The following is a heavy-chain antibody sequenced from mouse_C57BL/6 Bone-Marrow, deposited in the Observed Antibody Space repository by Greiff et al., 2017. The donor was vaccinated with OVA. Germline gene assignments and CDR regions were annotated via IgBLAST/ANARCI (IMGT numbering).Heavy chain of an antibody. J-gene: IGHJ3*01. CDR2: IDPSDSYT. D-gene: IGHD1-1*01. V-gene: IGHV1-59*01. CDR3: ARDDLIYYYGSSYGFAD. CDR1: GYTFTSYW. Sequence: VQLQQPGAELVRPGTSVKLSCKASGYTFTSYWMHWVKQRPGQGLEWIGVIDPSDSYTNYNQKFKGKATLTVDTSSSTAYMQLSSLTSEDSAVYYCARDDLIYYYGSSYGFADWGQGTLVTVSA.